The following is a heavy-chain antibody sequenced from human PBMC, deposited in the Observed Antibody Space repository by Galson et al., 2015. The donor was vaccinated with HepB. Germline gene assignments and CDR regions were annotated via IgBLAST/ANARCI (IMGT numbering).Heavy chain of an antibody. J-gene: IGHJ4*02. CDR3: AKEGPYYDSSGYPRSANYFDY. CDR2: ISYDGSNK. CDR1: GFTFSSYG. V-gene: IGHV3-30*18. Sequence: SLRLSCAASGFTFSSYGMHWVRQAPGKGLEWVAVISYDGSNKYYADSVKGRFTISRDNSKNTLYLQMNSLRAEDTAVYYCAKEGPYYDSSGYPRSANYFDYWGQGTLVTVSS. D-gene: IGHD3-22*01.